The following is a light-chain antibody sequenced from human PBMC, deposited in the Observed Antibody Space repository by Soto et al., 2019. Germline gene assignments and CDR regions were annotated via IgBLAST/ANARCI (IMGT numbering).Light chain of an antibody. CDR1: QSIVYSDGTAY. J-gene: IGKJ1*01. CDR3: MQGTRWPPT. CDR2: RAS. V-gene: IGKV2-30*01. Sequence: DVVMTQSPLSLPVTLGQSASISCSSRQSIVYSDGTAYLSWFQQRPGQSPRRLIYRASNRESGVPDRFSGCGSGTDFTLQISRVEADPVGIYSCMQGTRWPPTFGPLTQV.